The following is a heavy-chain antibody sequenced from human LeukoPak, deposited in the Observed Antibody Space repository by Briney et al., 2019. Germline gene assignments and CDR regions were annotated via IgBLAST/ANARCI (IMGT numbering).Heavy chain of an antibody. J-gene: IGHJ5*02. CDR3: ARNPYYYGSGSPNWFDP. V-gene: IGHV4-4*07. CDR2: IYTSGST. Sequence: KPSETLSLTCTVSGGSISSYYWSWIRQPAGKGLEWIGRIYTSGSTNYNPSLKSRVTMSVDTSENQFSLKLSSVTAADTAVYYCARNPYYYGSGSPNWFDPWGQGTLVTVSS. CDR1: GGSISSYY. D-gene: IGHD3-10*01.